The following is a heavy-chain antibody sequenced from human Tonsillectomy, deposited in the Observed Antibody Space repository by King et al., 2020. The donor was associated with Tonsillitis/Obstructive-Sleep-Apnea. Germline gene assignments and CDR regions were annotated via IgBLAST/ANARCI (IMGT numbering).Heavy chain of an antibody. CDR1: GFSLNTSGVG. V-gene: IGHV2-5*01. Sequence: TLKESGPTLVKPTQTLTLTCTFSGFSLNTSGVGVGWIRQPPGKALEWLAVIFWNDDKRYSPSLKSRLTVTKDTSKNQVVLTMTNMDPVDTATYYCAHSPISLRFLEWSPYFQHWGQGNLVTVSS. CDR3: AHSPISLRFLEWSPYFQH. D-gene: IGHD3-3*01. CDR2: IFWNDDK. J-gene: IGHJ1*01.